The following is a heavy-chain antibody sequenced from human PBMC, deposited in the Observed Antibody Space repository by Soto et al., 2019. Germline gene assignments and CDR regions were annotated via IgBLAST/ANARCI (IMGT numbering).Heavy chain of an antibody. CDR1: GFSLSTSGMC. CDR2: IDWDDDK. CDR3: ARVPPPPDSSGYLVFDY. V-gene: IGHV2-70*01. Sequence: SGPTLVNPTQTLTLTCTFSGFSLSTSGMCVSWIRQPPGKALEWLALIDWDDDKYYSTSLKTRLTISKGTSKNQVVLTMTNMDPVDTATYYRARVPPPPDSSGYLVFDYWGQGTLVTVSS. J-gene: IGHJ4*02. D-gene: IGHD3-22*01.